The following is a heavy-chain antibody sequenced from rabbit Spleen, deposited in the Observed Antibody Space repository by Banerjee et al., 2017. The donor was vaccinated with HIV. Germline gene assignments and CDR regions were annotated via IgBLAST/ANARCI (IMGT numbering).Heavy chain of an antibody. V-gene: IGHV1S40*01. D-gene: IGHD8-1*01. J-gene: IGHJ3*01. CDR2: IDGGTSGFT. CDR3: ARSMYPGGSDYGLTVLDL. Sequence: QSLEESGGDLVKPGASLTLTCTASGFSFSGSSYMCWVRQAPGKGLEWIACIDGGTSGFTYFASWAKGRFTISKTSSTTVTLQMTSLTAADTATYFCARSMYPGGSDYGLTVLDLWGQGTLVTVS. CDR1: GFSFSGSSY.